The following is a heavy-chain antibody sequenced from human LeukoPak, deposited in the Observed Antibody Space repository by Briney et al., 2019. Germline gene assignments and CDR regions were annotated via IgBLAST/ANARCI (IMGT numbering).Heavy chain of an antibody. CDR2: IWYDGSNK. CDR3: AKDGLRFLEWGYMDV. Sequence: GRSLRLSCAASGFTFSSYGMHWVRQAPGKRLEWVAVIWYDGSNKYYADSVKGRFTISRDNSKNTLYLQMNSLRAEDTAVYYCAKDGLRFLEWGYMDVWGKGTTVTVSS. J-gene: IGHJ6*03. V-gene: IGHV3-33*06. D-gene: IGHD3-3*01. CDR1: GFTFSSYG.